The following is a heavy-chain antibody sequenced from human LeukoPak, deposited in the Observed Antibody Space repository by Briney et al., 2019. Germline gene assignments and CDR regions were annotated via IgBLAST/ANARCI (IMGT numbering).Heavy chain of an antibody. CDR2: IYHSGST. CDR1: GYSISSGYY. V-gene: IGHV4-38-2*02. D-gene: IGHD3-22*01. J-gene: IGHJ4*02. Sequence: SETLSLTCAVSGYSISSGYYWGWIRQPPGKGLEWIGSIYHSGSTYYNPSLKSRVTISADTSKNQLSLKLSSVTAADTAVYYCARESDLSHYDRTDYWGQGTLVTVSS. CDR3: ARESDLSHYDRTDY.